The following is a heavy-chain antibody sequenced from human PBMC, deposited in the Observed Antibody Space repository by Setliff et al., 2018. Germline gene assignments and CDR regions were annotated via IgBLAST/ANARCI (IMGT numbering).Heavy chain of an antibody. Sequence: ASVKVSCKASGYTFTSYGISWVRQAPGQGLEWMGWISAYNGNTNYAQKLQGRVTMTTDTSTSTAYMELRSLRAEDTAVYYCATNRGGDYFDYWGQGTLVTVSS. CDR2: ISAYNGNT. V-gene: IGHV1-18*01. J-gene: IGHJ4*02. CDR1: GYTFTSYG. CDR3: ATNRGGDYFDY. D-gene: IGHD7-27*01.